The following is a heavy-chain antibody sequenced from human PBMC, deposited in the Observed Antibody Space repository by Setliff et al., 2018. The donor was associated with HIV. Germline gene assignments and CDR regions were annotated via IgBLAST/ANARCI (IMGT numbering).Heavy chain of an antibody. Sequence: SETLSLTCSVSGYSISRNYYWGWIRQSPGKGLEWIASMHGSGNTHYNPSLQSRITISMDTSKNQFSLKLISLTAADTAKYFCARGVQAQVVLMSYVKGRFDPWGQGTQVTVSS. J-gene: IGHJ5*02. D-gene: IGHD2-8*01. CDR2: MHGSGNT. CDR1: GYSISRNYY. CDR3: ARGVQAQVVLMSYVKGRFDP. V-gene: IGHV4-38-2*02.